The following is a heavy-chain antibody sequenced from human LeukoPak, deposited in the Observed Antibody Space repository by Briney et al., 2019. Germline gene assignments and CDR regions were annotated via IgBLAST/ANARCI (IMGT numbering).Heavy chain of an antibody. Sequence: SETLSLTCTVSGYSISSGYYWGWIRPPPGKGLEWIGIIYHSGSTYFNPSLKSRVTISVDTSKNQFSLKLSSVTAADTAVYYCARHRYSSRYFDYWGQGTLVTVSS. V-gene: IGHV4-38-2*02. J-gene: IGHJ4*02. CDR1: GYSISSGYY. D-gene: IGHD6-13*01. CDR3: ARHRYSSRYFDY. CDR2: IYHSGST.